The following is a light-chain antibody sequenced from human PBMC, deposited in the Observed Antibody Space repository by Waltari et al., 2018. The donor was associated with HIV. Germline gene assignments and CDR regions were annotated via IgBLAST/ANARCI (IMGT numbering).Light chain of an antibody. CDR2: DAS. CDR1: ETVTNK. Sequence: DIQMTQSPSSLSASVGDSVTITCRASETVTNKVNWYQQKPGQAPKVLIYDASTLQSGVPSRIRGGGSWTDFTLTITSLQLDDFATYFCQQSFRSPLTFGPGTKVEI. J-gene: IGKJ1*01. V-gene: IGKV1-39*01. CDR3: QQSFRSPLT.